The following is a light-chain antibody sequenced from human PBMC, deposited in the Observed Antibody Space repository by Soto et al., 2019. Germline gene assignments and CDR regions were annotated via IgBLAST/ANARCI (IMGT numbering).Light chain of an antibody. J-gene: IGKJ2*01. CDR1: QSAGTY. CDR3: QLHSTWPPYT. CDR2: DSS. V-gene: IGKV3-11*01. Sequence: EIVLTQSPATLSLSPGERATLSCRASQSAGTYLAWYQQKPGQAPRLLIYDSSNRATGIPARFGGSGSGTYFTLTISSLEPEDFAVYYCQLHSTWPPYTFGQGTRLELK.